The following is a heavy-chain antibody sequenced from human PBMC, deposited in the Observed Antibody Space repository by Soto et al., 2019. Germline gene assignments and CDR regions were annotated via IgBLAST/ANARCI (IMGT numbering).Heavy chain of an antibody. J-gene: IGHJ5*02. CDR2: IYTGDTP. CDR3: TRDLMDVVPPADDLFDP. Sequence: LRLSCAASRFTVGSSYVSWVRQAPGKGLEWVSVIYTGDTPYYADSVKGRFTISRDNSKNTLFLQMNSLRVEDTAVYYCTRDLMDVVPPADDLFDPWGQGILVTVSS. V-gene: IGHV3-53*01. D-gene: IGHD2-2*01. CDR1: RFTVGSSY.